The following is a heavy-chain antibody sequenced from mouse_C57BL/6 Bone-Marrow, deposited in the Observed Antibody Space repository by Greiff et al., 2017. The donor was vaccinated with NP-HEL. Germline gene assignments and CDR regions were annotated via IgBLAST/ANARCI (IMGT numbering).Heavy chain of an antibody. J-gene: IGHJ2*01. CDR1: GFNIKDDY. CDR3: TTYDGYYHYFDY. Sequence: EVKLQESGAELVRPGASVKLSCTASGFNIKDDYMHWVKQRPEQGLEWIGWIDPENGDTEYASKFQGKATITADTSSNTAYLQLSSLTSEDTAVYYCTTYDGYYHYFDYWGQGTTLTVSS. D-gene: IGHD2-3*01. V-gene: IGHV14-4*01. CDR2: IDPENGDT.